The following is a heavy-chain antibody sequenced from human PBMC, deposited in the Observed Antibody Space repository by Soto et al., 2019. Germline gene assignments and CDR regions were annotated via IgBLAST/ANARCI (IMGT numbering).Heavy chain of an antibody. J-gene: IGHJ4*02. D-gene: IGHD1-7*01. V-gene: IGHV3-30*18. CDR3: ANGPYNWNYVLDY. CDR1: GFTFSSYG. CDR2: ISYDGSNK. Sequence: GGSLRLSCAASGFTFSSYGMHWVRQAPGKGLEWVAVISYDGSNKYYADSVKGRFTISRDNSKNTLYLQMNSLRAEDTAVYYCANGPYNWNYVLDYWGQGTLVTVSS.